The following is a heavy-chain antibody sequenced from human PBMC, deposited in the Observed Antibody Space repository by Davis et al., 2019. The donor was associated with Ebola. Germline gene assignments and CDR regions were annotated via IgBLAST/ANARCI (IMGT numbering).Heavy chain of an antibody. CDR1: GYTFTSYA. D-gene: IGHD6-13*01. CDR3: ARDTFGAAAGYYYYYGMDV. CDR2: ISAYNGNT. J-gene: IGHJ6*04. V-gene: IGHV1-18*01. Sequence: AASVKVSCKASGYTFTSYAMNWVRQAPGQGLEWMGWISAYNGNTNYAQKLQGRVTMTTDTSTSTAYMELRSLRSDDTAVYYCARDTFGAAAGYYYYYGMDVWGKGTTVTVSS.